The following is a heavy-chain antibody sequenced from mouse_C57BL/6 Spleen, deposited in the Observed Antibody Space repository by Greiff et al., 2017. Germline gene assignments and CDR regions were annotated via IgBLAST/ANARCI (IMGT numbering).Heavy chain of an antibody. CDR2: IYPGSGST. V-gene: IGHV1-55*01. Sequence: VQLQESGAELVKPGASVKMSCKASGYTFTSYWITWVKQRPGQGLEWIGDIYPGSGSTNYNEKFKSKATLTVDTSSSTAYMQLSSLTSEDSAVYYCARYQGGFDYWGQGTTLTVSS. J-gene: IGHJ2*01. CDR3: ARYQGGFDY. CDR1: GYTFTSYW.